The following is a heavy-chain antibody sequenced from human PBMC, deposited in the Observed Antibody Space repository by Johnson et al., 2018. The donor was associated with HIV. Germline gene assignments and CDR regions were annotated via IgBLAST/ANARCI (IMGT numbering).Heavy chain of an antibody. D-gene: IGHD6-13*01. CDR2: IGTIAGDT. CDR3: AKAFVRYSSPPDAFDI. CDR1: GFTFSHYD. V-gene: IGHV3-13*01. J-gene: IGHJ3*02. Sequence: VQLVESGGGLVQPGGSLRLSCAASGFTFSHYDMHWVRQVTGKGLEWVSAIGTIAGDTFYSASVKGRFTISRDNSKNTLYLQMNSLRAEDTAVYYCAKAFVRYSSPPDAFDIWGQGTMVTVSS.